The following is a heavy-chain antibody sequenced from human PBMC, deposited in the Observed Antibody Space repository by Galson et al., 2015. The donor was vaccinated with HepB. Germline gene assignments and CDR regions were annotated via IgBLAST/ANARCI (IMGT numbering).Heavy chain of an antibody. J-gene: IGHJ4*02. CDR2: IKQDGSEK. V-gene: IGHV3-7*03. Sequence: SLRLSCAASGFTFSGYWMSWVRQAPGKGLEWVANIKQDGSEKYYVDSVKGRFTISRDNAKNSLYLQMNSLRAEDTAVYYCARDLYGDYSSHWGQGTLVTVSS. CDR1: GFTFSGYW. CDR3: ARDLYGDYSSH. D-gene: IGHD4-17*01.